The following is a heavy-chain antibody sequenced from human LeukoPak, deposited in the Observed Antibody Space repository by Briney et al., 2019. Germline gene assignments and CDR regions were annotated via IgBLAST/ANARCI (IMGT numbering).Heavy chain of an antibody. Sequence: SETLSLTCAVYGGSFSGYYWSWIRQPPGKGLEWIGYVYYSGRTNYNPSLKSRVTISVDTSKNQFSLRLSSVTAADTAVYYCARWNYYNSIRYFDYWGQGTLVTVSS. D-gene: IGHD3-22*01. CDR3: ARWNYYNSIRYFDY. CDR2: VYYSGRT. J-gene: IGHJ4*02. V-gene: IGHV4-59*01. CDR1: GGSFSGYY.